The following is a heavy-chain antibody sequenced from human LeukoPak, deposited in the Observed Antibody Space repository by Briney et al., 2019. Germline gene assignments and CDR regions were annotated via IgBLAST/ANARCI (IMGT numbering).Heavy chain of an antibody. J-gene: IGHJ4*02. CDR2: ISTSSDTI. D-gene: IGHD6-13*01. Sequence: GGSLRLSCAASGFTFSTYSMNWVRQAPGKGLEWISYISTSSDTIYYAHSVKGRFTISRDNVKNSLYLQMNSLRDEDTAVYYCARDMFTNTWYVLDYWGQGTLVTVSS. CDR1: GFTFSTYS. CDR3: ARDMFTNTWYVLDY. V-gene: IGHV3-48*02.